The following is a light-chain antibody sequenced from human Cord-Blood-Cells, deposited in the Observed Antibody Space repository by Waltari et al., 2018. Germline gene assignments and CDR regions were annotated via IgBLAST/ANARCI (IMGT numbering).Light chain of an antibody. CDR1: QSVLYSSNNKNY. V-gene: IGKV4-1*01. J-gene: IGKJ3*01. CDR2: WAS. Sequence: DIAMTKSHDSMAVSLGVRATITCKSCQSVLYSSNNKNYLAWYQQKPGQPPKLLIYWASSRESGVPDRFSGSGSGTDFTLTISSLQAEDVAVYYCQQYYGAPFTFGPGTKVDIK. CDR3: QQYYGAPFT.